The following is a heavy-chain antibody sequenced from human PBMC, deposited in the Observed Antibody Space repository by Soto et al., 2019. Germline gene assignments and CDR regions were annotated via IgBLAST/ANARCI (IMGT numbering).Heavy chain of an antibody. CDR1: GFIFSRDW. J-gene: IGHJ4*02. Sequence: VGSLRLSCVVSGFIFSRDWMTWVRQAPGKGLEWVATIGKDGSEKFYVDSVKGRFIISRDNADNSLYLQMNGLRVEDSAVYSCVSGPNWGKGTLVTVSS. V-gene: IGHV3-7*05. CDR2: IGKDGSEK. CDR3: VSGPN.